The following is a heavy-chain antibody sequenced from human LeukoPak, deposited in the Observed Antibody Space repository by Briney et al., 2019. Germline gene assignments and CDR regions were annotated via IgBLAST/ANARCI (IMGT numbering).Heavy chain of an antibody. V-gene: IGHV4-4*09. Sequence: SETLSLTCTVSGGSIRNYYWSWIRQPPGKGLEWIGYIYASGSTNYNPSLKSRVTISVDTSKSHFSLRLNSVSAADTAVYYCARHGDVFDAFDIWGQGTMVTVSS. CDR1: GGSIRNYY. CDR3: ARHGDVFDAFDI. J-gene: IGHJ3*02. CDR2: IYASGST. D-gene: IGHD2-21*02.